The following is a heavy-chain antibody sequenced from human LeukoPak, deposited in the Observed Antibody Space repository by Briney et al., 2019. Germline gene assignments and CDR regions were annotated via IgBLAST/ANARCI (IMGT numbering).Heavy chain of an antibody. J-gene: IGHJ3*02. D-gene: IGHD1-26*01. CDR1: GGSISSSSYY. Sequence: PSETLSLTCTVSGGSISSSSYYWGWIRQPPGKGLEWIGSIYYSGSTYYNPSLKSRVTISVDTSKNQFSLKLSSVTAADTAVYYCARHLRGSYLYAFDIWGQGTMVTVSS. CDR2: IYYSGST. V-gene: IGHV4-39*01. CDR3: ARHLRGSYLYAFDI.